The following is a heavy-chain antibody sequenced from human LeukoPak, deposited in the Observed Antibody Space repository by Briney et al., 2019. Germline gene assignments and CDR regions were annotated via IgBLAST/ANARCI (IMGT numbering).Heavy chain of an antibody. CDR2: INSGGNYI. V-gene: IGHV3-21*01. Sequence: KPGGSLRLSCAASGFTFSSYEMNWVRQAPGKGLEWVSFINSGGNYIFYADSVKGRFTISRDNAKNSLFLQMNSLRAEDTAVYYCARGYCSSPSCPLDYWGQGTLVTVSS. J-gene: IGHJ4*02. CDR3: ARGYCSSPSCPLDY. CDR1: GFTFSSYE. D-gene: IGHD2-2*01.